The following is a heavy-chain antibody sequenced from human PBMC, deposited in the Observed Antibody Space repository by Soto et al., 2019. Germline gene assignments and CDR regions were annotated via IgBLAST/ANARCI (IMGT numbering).Heavy chain of an antibody. CDR3: ARSLTEGYCTITGCYTRPLYGMDV. V-gene: IGHV1-2*02. D-gene: IGHD2-2*02. J-gene: IGHJ6*02. CDR1: GYTFSGYY. Sequence: ASVKVSCKASGYTFSGYYIHWLRQAPGQGLEWMGWINPNSGGTNYAQKFQGRITVTRDTPTSTAYMELSRLTSDDTAVYYCARSLTEGYCTITGCYTRPLYGMDVWGQGTTVTVSS. CDR2: INPNSGGT.